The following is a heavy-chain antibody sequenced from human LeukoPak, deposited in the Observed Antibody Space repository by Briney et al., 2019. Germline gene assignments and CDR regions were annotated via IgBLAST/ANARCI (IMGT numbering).Heavy chain of an antibody. CDR2: ISGSGGST. V-gene: IGHV3-23*01. CDR1: GFTFSNYA. J-gene: IGHJ4*02. CDR3: AKRSGYYYDSSGYCGDY. Sequence: GGSLRLSCAASGFTFSNYAMSWVRQAPGKGLEWVSAISGSGGSTYYADSVKGRFTISRDNSKNTLYLQMNSLRAEDTAVYYCAKRSGYYYDSSGYCGDYWGQGPWSPSPQ. D-gene: IGHD3-22*01.